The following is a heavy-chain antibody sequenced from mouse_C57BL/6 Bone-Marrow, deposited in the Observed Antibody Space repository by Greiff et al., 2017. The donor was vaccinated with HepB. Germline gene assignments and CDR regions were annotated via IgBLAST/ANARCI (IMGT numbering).Heavy chain of an antibody. J-gene: IGHJ3*01. V-gene: IGHV1-61*01. D-gene: IGHD1-1*01. CDR2: IYPSDSET. Sequence: QVQLQQPGAELVRPGSSVKLSCKASGYTFTSYWMDWVKQRPGQGLEWIGHIYPSDSETHYNQKFKDKATVTVDKSSSTAYMQLSSLTSEDSAVYYCARVGVVAPFAYWGQGTLVTVSA. CDR3: ARVGVVAPFAY. CDR1: GYTFTSYW.